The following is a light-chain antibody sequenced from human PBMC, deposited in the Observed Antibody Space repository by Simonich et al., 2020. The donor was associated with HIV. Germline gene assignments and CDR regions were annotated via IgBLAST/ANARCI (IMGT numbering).Light chain of an antibody. CDR1: SGYSNYK. CDR2: VGTGGSVG. J-gene: IGLJ2*01. V-gene: IGLV9-49*01. CDR3: GADHGSGSNFLVV. Sequence: QPVLTQPPSASASLGASVTLTCTLSSGYSNYKVDWYQQRPGKGPRFVMRVGTGGSVGSKGDGIPDRFSGVGSGLNRYLTIKNIQEEDESDYHCGADHGSGSNFLVVFGGGTKLTVL.